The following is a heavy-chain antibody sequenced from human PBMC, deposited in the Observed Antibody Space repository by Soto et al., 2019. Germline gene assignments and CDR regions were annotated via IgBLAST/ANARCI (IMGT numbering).Heavy chain of an antibody. CDR2: VSIGGST. Sequence: WWSLRLSCSASVFTFSSYAMGWVRQGPGKGLEWVAVVSIGGSTHYADSVRGRFTISRDNSKNTLSLQMNSLTAEDTAVYFCAKRRGAGGHFDYWGQGALVTVSS. CDR1: VFTFSSYA. D-gene: IGHD2-15*01. J-gene: IGHJ4*02. CDR3: AKRRGAGGHFDY. V-gene: IGHV3-23*01.